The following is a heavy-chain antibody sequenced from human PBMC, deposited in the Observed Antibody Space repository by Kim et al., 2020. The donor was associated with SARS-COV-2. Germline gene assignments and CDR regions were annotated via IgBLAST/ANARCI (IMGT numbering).Heavy chain of an antibody. Sequence: GGSLRLSCAASGFTFSSYAMHWVRQAPGKGLEWVAVISYDGSNKYYADSVKGRFTISRDNSKNTLYLQMNSLRAEDTAVYYCARGEVMVRGKPDYWGQGTLVTVSS. CDR3: ARGEVMVRGKPDY. D-gene: IGHD3-10*01. CDR2: ISYDGSNK. CDR1: GFTFSSYA. V-gene: IGHV3-30*04. J-gene: IGHJ4*02.